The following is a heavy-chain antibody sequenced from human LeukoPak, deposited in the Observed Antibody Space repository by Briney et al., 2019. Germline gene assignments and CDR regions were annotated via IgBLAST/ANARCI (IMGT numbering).Heavy chain of an antibody. CDR1: GFTFSSYA. CDR2: ISSNGGST. D-gene: IGHD4-17*01. J-gene: IGHJ3*02. CDR3: ARLVTTVIGAFDI. Sequence: GGSLRLSCSASGFTFSSYAMHWVRQAPGKGLEYVSAISSNGGSTNYADSVKGRFTISRDNAKNSLYLQMNSLRAEDTAVYYCARLVTTVIGAFDIWGQGTMVTVSS. V-gene: IGHV3-64*04.